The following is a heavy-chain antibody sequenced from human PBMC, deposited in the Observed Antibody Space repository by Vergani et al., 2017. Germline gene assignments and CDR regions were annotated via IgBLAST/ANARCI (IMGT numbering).Heavy chain of an antibody. CDR1: GDSVISTAYH. J-gene: IGHJ4*02. V-gene: IGHV4-39*01. Sequence: QVQLQESGPGLVKLSETLSLTCTVSGDSVISTAYHWGWIRQPRGKWLEWIGSMDYSGSTSYNPSLESRISISFETSNNQFSLRLTSVTAADTAVYYCASKRGACRAAYCHSYDFWGPGTLVGVSS. CDR2: MDYSGST. D-gene: IGHD2-15*01. CDR3: ASKRGACRAAYCHSYDF.